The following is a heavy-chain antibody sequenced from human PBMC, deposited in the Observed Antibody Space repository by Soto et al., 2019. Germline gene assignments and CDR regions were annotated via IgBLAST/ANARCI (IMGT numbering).Heavy chain of an antibody. V-gene: IGHV1-8*01. CDR2: MNPNNGNT. Sequence: QVQLVQSGAEVKKPGASVKVSCKASGYTFSSYDINWVRQATGQGLEWMGWMNPNNGNTGYAQKFQGRVTMTRDTSISTAYMELSSLRSDDMAVHYCARGSDWNDAGTNWFDPWGQGTLVTVSS. J-gene: IGHJ5*02. CDR1: GYTFSSYD. CDR3: ARGSDWNDAGTNWFDP. D-gene: IGHD1-1*01.